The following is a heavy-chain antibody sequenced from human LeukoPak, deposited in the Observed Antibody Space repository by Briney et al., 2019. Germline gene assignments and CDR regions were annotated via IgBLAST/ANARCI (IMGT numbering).Heavy chain of an antibody. D-gene: IGHD3-22*01. CDR1: GGSISSYY. CDR3: ARVPYYYDSSGYYYYYMGV. Sequence: SESLSLTCTVSGGSISSYYWSWVRQPPGKGLGWIGYIYNSESTNNNPALKSRVTISVTTSKNHFSLKLSPVTVAATAVYYCARVPYYYDSSGYYYYYMGVWGKGTTVTVSS. V-gene: IGHV4-59*01. CDR2: IYNSEST. J-gene: IGHJ6*03.